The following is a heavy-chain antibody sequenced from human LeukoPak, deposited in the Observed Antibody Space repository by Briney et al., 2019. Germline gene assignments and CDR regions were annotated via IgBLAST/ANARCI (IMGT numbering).Heavy chain of an antibody. CDR2: ISNDGSNK. J-gene: IGHJ6*02. D-gene: IGHD2/OR15-2a*01. CDR1: GFIFSSYG. CDR3: AKVRGPGRPQYYGMDV. V-gene: IGHV3-30*18. Sequence: GGSLRLSRAASGFIFSSYGMHWVRQAPGKGLEWVALISNDGSNKYYADSVKGRFTISRDNSKNTVYLQMNSLRGEDTAVYHCAKVRGPGRPQYYGMDVWGQGTTVTVSS.